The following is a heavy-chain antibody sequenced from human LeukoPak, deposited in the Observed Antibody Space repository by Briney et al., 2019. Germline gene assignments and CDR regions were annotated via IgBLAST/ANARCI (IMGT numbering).Heavy chain of an antibody. J-gene: IGHJ3*02. V-gene: IGHV3-21*01. D-gene: IGHD3-22*01. CDR3: ARLLNYYDGSGPSDI. Sequence: GGSLRLSCAASGFTFSTYNMNWVRQAPGKGLEWVSSLPGSSTYTYYADSLKGRFTISRDTTKNSLYLQMNSLSPEDTAVYYCARLLNYYDGSGPSDIWGQGTMVTVSS. CDR2: LPGSSTYT. CDR1: GFTFSTYN.